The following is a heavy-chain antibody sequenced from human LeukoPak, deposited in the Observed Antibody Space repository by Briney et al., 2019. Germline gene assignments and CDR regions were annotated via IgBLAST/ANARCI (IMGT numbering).Heavy chain of an antibody. CDR2: IYYSGST. Sequence: SETLSLTCTVSGGSISSYYWSWIRQPPGKGLEWIGYIYYSGSTNHNPSLKSRVTISVDTSKNQFSLNLSSVTAADTAVYYCARDLLSTAGYFDYWGQGTLVTVSS. CDR3: ARDLLSTAGYFDY. CDR1: GGSISSYY. J-gene: IGHJ4*02. D-gene: IGHD6-19*01. V-gene: IGHV4-59*01.